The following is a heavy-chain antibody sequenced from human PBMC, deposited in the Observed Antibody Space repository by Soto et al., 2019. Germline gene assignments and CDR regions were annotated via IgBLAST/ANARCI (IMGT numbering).Heavy chain of an antibody. CDR3: ARDREGAVTNYYYYGMDV. CDR2: ISSSSSCI. D-gene: IGHD4-4*01. Sequence: EVQLVESGGGLVKPGGSLRLSCAASGFTFSSYSMNWVRQAPGKGLEWVSSISSSSSCIYYADSVKGRFTISRDNAKNSLYLQMNSLRAEDTAVYYCARDREGAVTNYYYYGMDVWGQGTTVTVSS. J-gene: IGHJ6*02. V-gene: IGHV3-21*01. CDR1: GFTFSSYS.